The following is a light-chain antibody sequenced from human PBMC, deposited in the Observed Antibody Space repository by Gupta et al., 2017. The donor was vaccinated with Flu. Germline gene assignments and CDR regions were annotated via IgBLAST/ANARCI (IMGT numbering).Light chain of an antibody. Sequence: SITISCTGTSSEVGGYNDVSWYQQQAGKANKIMSEEVRNRPSGVAKRSAGSKAGNTASLTIAGLQAEDEADDDCSSYTSSSTWVLGGGTKLT. CDR1: SSEVGGYND. V-gene: IGLV2-14*01. CDR2: EVR. CDR3: SSYTSSSTWV. J-gene: IGLJ3*02.